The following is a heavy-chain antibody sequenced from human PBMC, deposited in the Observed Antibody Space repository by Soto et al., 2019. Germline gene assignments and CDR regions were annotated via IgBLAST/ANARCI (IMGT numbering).Heavy chain of an antibody. V-gene: IGHV4-30-2*01. CDR1: GGSISSGGYS. D-gene: IGHD5-12*01. CDR3: PAGGGLPRHY. Sequence: QLQLQESGSGLVKPSQTLSLTCAVSGGSISSGGYSWSWIRQPPGKGLEWIGYIYHSGSTYYNPSLKSRATISVDRSKNQFSLELSSVTAADTAVYYCPAGGGLPRHYWGQGTLVTVSS. J-gene: IGHJ4*02. CDR2: IYHSGST.